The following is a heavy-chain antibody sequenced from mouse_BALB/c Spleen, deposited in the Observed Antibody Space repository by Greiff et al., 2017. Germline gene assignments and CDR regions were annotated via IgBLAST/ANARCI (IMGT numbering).Heavy chain of an antibody. CDR3: ARTDYYGY. CDR1: GFNIKDTY. V-gene: IGHV14-3*02. J-gene: IGHJ3*01. Sequence: EVQLVESGAELVKPGASVKLSCTASGFNIKDTYMHWVKQRPEQGLEWIGRIDPANGNTKYDPKFQGKATITADTSSNTAYLQLSSLTSEDTAVYYCARTDYYGYWGQGTLVTVSA. CDR2: IDPANGNT. D-gene: IGHD1-1*01.